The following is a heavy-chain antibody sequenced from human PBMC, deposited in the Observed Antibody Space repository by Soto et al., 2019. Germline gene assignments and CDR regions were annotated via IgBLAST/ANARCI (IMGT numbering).Heavy chain of an antibody. D-gene: IGHD6-13*01. CDR2: IGGSGGYK. J-gene: IGHJ4*02. CDR3: AKDAAMVSSTFNYFDY. V-gene: IGHV3-23*01. CDR1: GFFFSSYA. Sequence: EVQLLESGGGLVQPGGSLRLSCAASGFFFSSYAMSWVRQAPGKGLEWVSGIGGSGGYKSYADSVKGRFTISRDNSKNTLYLQMESLGAEDTAVYYCAKDAAMVSSTFNYFDYWGQGTLVASPQ.